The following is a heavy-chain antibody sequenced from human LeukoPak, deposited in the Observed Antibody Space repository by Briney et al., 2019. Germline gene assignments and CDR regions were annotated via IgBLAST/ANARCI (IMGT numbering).Heavy chain of an antibody. CDR3: ANSLYVAGPYFDY. CDR2: TSGSGGST. D-gene: IGHD3-16*02. J-gene: IGHJ4*02. V-gene: IGHV3-23*01. CDR1: GFTFSSYG. Sequence: GGSLRLSCAASGFTFSSYGMNWVRQAPGKGLEWVSVTSGSGGSTYYADSVKGRFTISRDNSKNTLYLQMNSLRAEDTAVYYCANSLYVAGPYFDYWGQGTLVTVSS.